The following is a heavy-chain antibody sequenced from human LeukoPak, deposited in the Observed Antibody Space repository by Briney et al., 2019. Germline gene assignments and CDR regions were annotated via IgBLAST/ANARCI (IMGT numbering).Heavy chain of an antibody. CDR2: ISGSGGST. J-gene: IGHJ4*02. Sequence: GGPLRLSCAASGFTFSSYAMSGVRPAPGKGLEWVSAISGSGGSTYYADSAKGRFTISRDNSRNTLYLQMNSLRAEDTAVYYCARDREYYYDSSGYYALDYWGQGTLVTVSS. CDR1: GFTFSSYA. D-gene: IGHD3-22*01. V-gene: IGHV3-23*01. CDR3: ARDREYYYDSSGYYALDY.